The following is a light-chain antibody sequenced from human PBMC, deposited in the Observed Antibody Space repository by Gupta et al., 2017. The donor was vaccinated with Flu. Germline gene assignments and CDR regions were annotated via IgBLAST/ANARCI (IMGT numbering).Light chain of an antibody. CDR2: WAS. Sequence: SLGEMATINCKSSQSVLYSSNNKNYLAWYQHKPGQPPRLLIYWASTRESGVPDRFSGSGSGTDFTLTISSLQAEDVAVYYCHQYSTTPWTFGQGTKVEIK. CDR3: HQYSTTPWT. J-gene: IGKJ1*01. V-gene: IGKV4-1*01. CDR1: QSVLYSSNNKNY.